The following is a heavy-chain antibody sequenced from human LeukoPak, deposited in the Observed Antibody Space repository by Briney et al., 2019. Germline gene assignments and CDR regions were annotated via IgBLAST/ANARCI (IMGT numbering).Heavy chain of an antibody. V-gene: IGHV3-33*01. CDR3: AREGAHGEGYFDYDYYGMDV. Sequence: PGRSLRLSCAASGFTFSSYGMHWVRQAPGKGLEWVAVIWYDGSNKYYADSVKGRFTISRDNSKNTLYLQMNSLRAEDTAVYYCAREGAHGEGYFDYDYYGMDVWGQGTTVTVSS. J-gene: IGHJ6*02. CDR1: GFTFSSYG. CDR2: IWYDGSNK. D-gene: IGHD3-9*01.